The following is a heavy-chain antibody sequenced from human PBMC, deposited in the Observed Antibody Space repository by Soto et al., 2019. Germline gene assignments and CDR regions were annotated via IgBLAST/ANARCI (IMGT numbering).Heavy chain of an antibody. D-gene: IGHD3-16*01. CDR3: ARGSGGSGWKFDF. CDR2: ISYSATP. CDR1: GDSLSTYF. J-gene: IGHJ4*02. V-gene: IGHV4-59*01. Sequence: SETLSLTCSVSGDSLSTYFCSWIRQPPGKGLEWIGYISYSATPNYNPALKSRVIISIDTSKNQFSLKLNSVTAADTALYYCARGSGGSGWKFDFGGQGILVTVPS.